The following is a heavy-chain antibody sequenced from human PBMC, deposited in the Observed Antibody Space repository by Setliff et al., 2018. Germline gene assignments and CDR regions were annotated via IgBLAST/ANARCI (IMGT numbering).Heavy chain of an antibody. D-gene: IGHD6-19*01. Sequence: SVKVSCKASGDTFTRYGISWVRQAPGQGLEWVGTIIPIFDSPNTAQKFQDRVTITAEKSTSTVYMELSSLRSEDTAVYYCARVAGIPVTGTSWYLDLWGRDTLVTVSS. CDR2: IIPIFDSP. CDR3: ARVAGIPVTGTSWYLDL. CDR1: GDTFTRYG. V-gene: IGHV1-69*06. J-gene: IGHJ2*01.